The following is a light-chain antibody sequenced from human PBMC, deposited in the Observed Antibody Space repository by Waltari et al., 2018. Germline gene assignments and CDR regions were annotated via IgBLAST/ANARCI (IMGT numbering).Light chain of an antibody. CDR1: NIGRKS. V-gene: IGLV3-21*02. CDR3: EVWDSNSDHYV. Sequence: SYVLTQPPSVSVAPGQTARITCGGDNIGRKSVHGYQQRPGQAPVMGVYDDSARPSGSADRCSGSDSGNTATLTGSRVEAGDEADYYCEVWDSNSDHYVFAPGTRVTVL. J-gene: IGLJ1*01. CDR2: DDS.